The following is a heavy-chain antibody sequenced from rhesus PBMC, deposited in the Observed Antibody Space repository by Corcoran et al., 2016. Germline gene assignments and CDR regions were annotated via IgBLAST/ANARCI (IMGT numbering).Heavy chain of an antibody. CDR1: GYTFTDHY. D-gene: IGHD3-16*01. CDR3: ARGEYYSGSYYPFDY. V-gene: IGHV1-111*02. CDR2: VDTEEGEA. J-gene: IGHJ4*01. Sequence: EVQLVQSGAEVKKTGASVKISCTASGYTFTDHYLHGVRQAPGKGLEWMRGVDTEEGEADYAQKFQDRVTITADMSTDTAYMELSSLRSEDTAVYYCARGEYYSGSYYPFDYWGQGVLVTVSS.